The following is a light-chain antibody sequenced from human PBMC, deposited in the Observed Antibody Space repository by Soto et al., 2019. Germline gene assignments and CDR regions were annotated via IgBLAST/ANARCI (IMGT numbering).Light chain of an antibody. CDR2: YDT. CDR1: NIGTKS. V-gene: IGLV3-21*04. CDR3: QVWDSSRDHMV. Sequence: SYELTQPPSVSVAPGRTATITCGGNNIGTKSVHWYQQKPGQAPVLVIYYDTDRPSGIPERLSGSNSGSTATLTISRVEAGDEAEYYCQVWDSSRDHMVFGGGTKLTVL. J-gene: IGLJ3*02.